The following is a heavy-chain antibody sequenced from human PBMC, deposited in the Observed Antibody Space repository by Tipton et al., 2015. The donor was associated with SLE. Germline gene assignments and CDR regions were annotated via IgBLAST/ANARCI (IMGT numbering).Heavy chain of an antibody. CDR3: ATFRDVVQGVSGAFNI. J-gene: IGHJ3*02. CDR1: GYSISSAYS. D-gene: IGHD3-10*01. Sequence: TLSLTCAFSGYSISSAYSWGWIRQTPGKGLEWIGTVYHSGSNHYNPSLKSRVTISVDTSKNQFSLNMTSGTAADTAVYYCATFRDVVQGVSGAFNIWGQGTMVTVSS. V-gene: IGHV4-38-2*01. CDR2: VYHSGSN.